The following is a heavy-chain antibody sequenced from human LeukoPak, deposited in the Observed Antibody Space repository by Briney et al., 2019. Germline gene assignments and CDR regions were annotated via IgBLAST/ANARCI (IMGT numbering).Heavy chain of an antibody. CDR2: INPNSGGT. J-gene: IGHJ5*02. CDR1: GYTFTGYY. Sequence: ASVKVSCKASGYTFTGYYMHWVRQAPGQGLERMGWINPNSGGTNYAQKFQGRVTMTRDTSISTAYMELSRLRSDDTAVYYCARVGSSWYWFDPWGQGTLVTVSS. V-gene: IGHV1-2*02. CDR3: ARVGSSWYWFDP. D-gene: IGHD6-13*01.